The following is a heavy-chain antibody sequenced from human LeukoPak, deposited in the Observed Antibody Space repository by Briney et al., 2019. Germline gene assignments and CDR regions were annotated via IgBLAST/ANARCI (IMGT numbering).Heavy chain of an antibody. D-gene: IGHD2-15*01. CDR2: INDDGSGT. V-gene: IGHV3-74*01. CDR3: VRGGASTWS. Sequence: PGGSLRLSCAASGFTVSSNYMSWVRQAPGKGLEWVSRINDDGSGTSYADSVKGRFTISRDDAKSTLYLQMNSLRAEDTAVYYCVRGGASTWSWGQGTLVTVSS. CDR1: GFTVSSNY. J-gene: IGHJ5*02.